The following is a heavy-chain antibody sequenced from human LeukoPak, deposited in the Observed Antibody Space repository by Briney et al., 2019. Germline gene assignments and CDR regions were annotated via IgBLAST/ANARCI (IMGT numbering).Heavy chain of an antibody. CDR1: GYSISSGYY. Sequence: SETLSLTCAVSGYSISSGYYWGWIRQPPGKGLEWIGSIYHSGSTYYNPSLKSRVTISVDTSENQFSLKLSSVTAADTAVYYCARNLTNFYYDSSTSARVDAFDIWGQGTMVTVSS. J-gene: IGHJ3*02. CDR3: ARNLTNFYYDSSTSARVDAFDI. D-gene: IGHD3-22*01. V-gene: IGHV4-38-2*01. CDR2: IYHSGST.